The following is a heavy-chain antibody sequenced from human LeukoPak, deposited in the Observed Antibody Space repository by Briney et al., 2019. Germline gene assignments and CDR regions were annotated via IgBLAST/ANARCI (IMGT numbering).Heavy chain of an antibody. CDR2: ISSSGSTI. CDR3: ARMREDIVVVPAALAYYYYMDV. Sequence: TGGSLRLSCAASGFTFSDYYMSWIRQAPGKGLEWVSYISSSGSTIYYADSMKGRFTISRDNAKNSLYLQMNSLRAEDTAVYYCARMREDIVVVPAALAYYYYMDVWGKGTTVTVSS. D-gene: IGHD2-2*01. V-gene: IGHV3-11*01. CDR1: GFTFSDYY. J-gene: IGHJ6*03.